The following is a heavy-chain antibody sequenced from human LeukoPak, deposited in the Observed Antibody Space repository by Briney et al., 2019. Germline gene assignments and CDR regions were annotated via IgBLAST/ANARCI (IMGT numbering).Heavy chain of an antibody. V-gene: IGHV4-4*09. J-gene: IGHJ6*03. Sequence: TPSETLSLTCTVSGGSISSYYWSWIRQPPGKGLEWIGYIYTSGSTNYNPSLKSRVTISVDTSKNHFSLKLSSVTAADTAVYYCARRAAWSIAARQRYYYMDVWGKGTTVTVSS. D-gene: IGHD6-6*01. CDR1: GGSISSYY. CDR3: ARRAAWSIAARQRYYYMDV. CDR2: IYTSGST.